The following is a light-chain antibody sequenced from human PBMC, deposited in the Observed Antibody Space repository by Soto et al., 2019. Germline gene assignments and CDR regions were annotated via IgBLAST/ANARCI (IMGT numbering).Light chain of an antibody. CDR2: DAS. V-gene: IGKV1-5*01. CDR1: QSISSW. CDR3: QQYNSYSQYT. Sequence: DIQMTQSPSTLSASVGDRVTITCRASQSISSWLAWYQQKPGKAPKLLIYDASSLESGVPSRFRGSGSGTEFTLTISSRQPDDFATYYCQQYNSYSQYTFGQGTKLEIK. J-gene: IGKJ2*01.